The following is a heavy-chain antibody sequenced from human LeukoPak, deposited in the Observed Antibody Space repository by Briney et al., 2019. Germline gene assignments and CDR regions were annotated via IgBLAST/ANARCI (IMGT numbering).Heavy chain of an antibody. CDR2: IKQDGREK. Sequence: GGSLRPSCEGSGFTFSSYWMSWVRQAPGKGLEWVANIKQDGREKYYVDSVKGRFIISRDNGKNSVYPQMNSLRDEDTAMYYCARDDRDYVWGNYRYSGSWLDPWGQGTLVTVSS. V-gene: IGHV3-7*01. J-gene: IGHJ5*02. D-gene: IGHD3-16*02. CDR3: ARDDRDYVWGNYRYSGSWLDP. CDR1: GFTFSSYW.